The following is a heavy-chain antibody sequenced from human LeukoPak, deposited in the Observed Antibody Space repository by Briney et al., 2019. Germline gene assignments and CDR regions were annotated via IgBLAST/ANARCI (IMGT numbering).Heavy chain of an antibody. CDR2: IYNSGST. CDR1: GGSISSYY. D-gene: IGHD6-13*01. V-gene: IGHV4-59*01. Sequence: SETLSLTCTVSGGSISSYYWSWIRQPPGKGLEWIGYIYNSGSTKYNPSLESRVTISLDTSKNQFSLKLSSLTAADTAVYYCARGYSSSWYWDYWGQGTLVTVSS. J-gene: IGHJ4*02. CDR3: ARGYSSSWYWDY.